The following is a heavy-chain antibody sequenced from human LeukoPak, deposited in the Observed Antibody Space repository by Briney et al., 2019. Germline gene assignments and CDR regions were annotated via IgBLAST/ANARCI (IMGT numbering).Heavy chain of an antibody. CDR3: ARLYIGGYSRSPNYNWFDP. V-gene: IGHV4-34*01. D-gene: IGHD6-13*01. J-gene: IGHJ5*02. CDR1: GGSFSGYY. Sequence: SETLSLTCAVYGGSFSGYYWSWIRQPPGKGLEWIGEINHSGSTNYNPSIKSRVTISVDTSKNQFSLNLTSVTAADTAVYYCARLYIGGYSRSPNYNWFDPWGQGTLVTVSS. CDR2: INHSGST.